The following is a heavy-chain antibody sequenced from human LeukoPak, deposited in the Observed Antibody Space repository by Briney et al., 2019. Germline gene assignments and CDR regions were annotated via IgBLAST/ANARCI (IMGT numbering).Heavy chain of an antibody. Sequence: SGTLSLTCAVSGYSISSGYYWGWIRQPPGKGLEWIGSIYHSGSTYYNPSLKSRVTISVDTSKNQFSLKLSSVTAADTAVYYCARHAEAFDIWGQGTMVTVSS. CDR2: IYHSGST. CDR3: ARHAEAFDI. CDR1: GYSISSGYY. J-gene: IGHJ3*02. D-gene: IGHD1-14*01. V-gene: IGHV4-38-2*01.